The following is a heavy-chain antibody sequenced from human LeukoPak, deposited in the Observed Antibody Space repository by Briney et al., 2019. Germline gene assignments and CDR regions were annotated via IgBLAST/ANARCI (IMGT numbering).Heavy chain of an antibody. CDR3: ARGAYSSSWLSPWYFDL. J-gene: IGHJ2*01. CDR2: IYTSGST. CDR1: NVSISSGSHY. Sequence: SETLSLTCTVSNVSISSGSHYWSWIRQPAGKGLEWIGRIYTSGSTNYNPSLKSRVTMSVDTSKNQFSLKLSSVTAADTAVYYCARGAYSSSWLSPWYFDLWGRGTLVTVSS. V-gene: IGHV4-61*02. D-gene: IGHD6-13*01.